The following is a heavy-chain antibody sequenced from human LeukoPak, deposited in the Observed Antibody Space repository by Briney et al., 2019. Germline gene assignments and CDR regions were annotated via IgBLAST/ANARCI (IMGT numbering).Heavy chain of an antibody. CDR3: ARDRSISAAGDTY. J-gene: IGHJ4*02. CDR2: VNRDGSST. D-gene: IGHD6-13*01. Sequence: AGGSLRLSCAASGFTFSDYWMHWVRQAPGKGLVWVPRVNRDGSSTSYADSVKGRFTISRDNAKNTLSLQMNSLRAEDTAVYYCARDRSISAAGDTYWGQGTLVTVSS. CDR1: GFTFSDYW. V-gene: IGHV3-74*01.